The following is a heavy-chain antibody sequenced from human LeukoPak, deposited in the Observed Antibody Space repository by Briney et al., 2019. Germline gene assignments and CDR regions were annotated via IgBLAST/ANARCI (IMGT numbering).Heavy chain of an antibody. CDR1: GFTFSTYG. J-gene: IGHJ4*02. V-gene: IGHV3-30*02. CDR2: MRYDGNNI. D-gene: IGHD2-8*02. CDR3: AREEGLVLDY. Sequence: PGGSLRLSCAASGFTFSTYGMHWVRQAPGKGLEWVAFMRYDGNNIYYADSVKGRFTISRDNSKNTLYLQMNSLRAEDTAVYYCAREEGLVLDYWGQGTLVTVSS.